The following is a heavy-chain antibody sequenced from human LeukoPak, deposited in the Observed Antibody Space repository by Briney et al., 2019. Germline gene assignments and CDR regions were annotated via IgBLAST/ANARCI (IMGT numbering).Heavy chain of an antibody. Sequence: ASVKVSCKASGYTFTSYAMHWVRQAPGQRLEWMGWINAGNGNTKYSQKFQGRVTITRDTSASTAYMELSSLRSEDTAVYYCARDKDYYDSSGFLDWGQGTLVTVSS. V-gene: IGHV1-3*01. CDR3: ARDKDYYDSSGFLD. CDR2: INAGNGNT. CDR1: GYTFTSYA. D-gene: IGHD3-22*01. J-gene: IGHJ4*02.